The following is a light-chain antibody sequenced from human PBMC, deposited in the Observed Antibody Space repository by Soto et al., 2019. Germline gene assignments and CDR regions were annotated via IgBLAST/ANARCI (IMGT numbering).Light chain of an antibody. CDR3: QQYYTTPRT. CDR2: WAS. CDR1: RSLLYDSNNKNY. Sequence: DIVMTQSPDSLTLSLGETATINCKSSRSLLYDSNNKNYFAWFQQKPGHPPRPLLYWASTRESGVPDRFSGSGSGADFTLTISNLQAEDVAVYYCQQYYTTPRTFGQGTKLAIK. V-gene: IGKV4-1*01. J-gene: IGKJ2*01.